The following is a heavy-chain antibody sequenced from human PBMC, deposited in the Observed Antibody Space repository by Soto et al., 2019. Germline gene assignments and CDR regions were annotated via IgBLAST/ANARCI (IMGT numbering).Heavy chain of an antibody. CDR2: IRSKAYGGTT. V-gene: IGHV3-49*04. CDR3: TMVRGVNRVY. CDR1: GFTFGDYA. D-gene: IGHD3-10*01. J-gene: IGHJ4*02. Sequence: GGSLRLSCTASGFTFGDYAMSWVRQAPGKGLEWVGFIRSKAYGGTTEYAASVKGRFTISRDDSKSIACLQMNSLKTEDTAVYYCTMVRGVNRVYWGQGTLVTVSS.